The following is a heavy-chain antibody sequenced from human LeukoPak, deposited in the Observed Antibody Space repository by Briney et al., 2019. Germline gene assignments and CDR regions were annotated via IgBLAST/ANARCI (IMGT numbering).Heavy chain of an antibody. Sequence: GESLKISCKGSGYSVVSYWIAWVRQMPGKGLEWMGIIFPGDSDARYSPSFEGQVTFSADKATGTAYLQWTSLKASDTATYYCARQDSRNKPYYYSYGMDVWGQGTTVTVSS. CDR2: IFPGDSDA. CDR3: ARQDSRNKPYYYSYGMDV. J-gene: IGHJ6*02. D-gene: IGHD1/OR15-1a*01. CDR1: GYSVVSYW. V-gene: IGHV5-51*01.